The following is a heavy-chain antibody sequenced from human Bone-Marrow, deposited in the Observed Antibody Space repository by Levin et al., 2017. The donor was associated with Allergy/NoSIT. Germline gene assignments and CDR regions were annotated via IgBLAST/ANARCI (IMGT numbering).Heavy chain of an antibody. J-gene: IGHJ3*02. V-gene: IGHV3-23*01. CDR2: ISGSGGST. CDR1: GFTFSSYA. CDR3: NGNDPEIVVVVAATPGAFDI. D-gene: IGHD2-15*01. Sequence: PGGSLRLSCAASGFTFSSYAMSWVRQAPGKGLEWVSAISGSGGSTYYADSVKGRFTISRDNSKNTLYLQMNSLRADDTAVYYCNGNDPEIVVVVAATPGAFDIWGQGTMVTVSS.